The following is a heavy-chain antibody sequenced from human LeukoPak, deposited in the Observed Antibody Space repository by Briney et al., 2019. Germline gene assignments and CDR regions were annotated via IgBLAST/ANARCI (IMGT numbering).Heavy chain of an antibody. J-gene: IGHJ4*02. CDR3: VIGSDTTMVD. Sequence: PGRSLRLSCSGSGFTLSSYGLHWVRQAPGKGKEWVAVIWYDGSNKYYADSVKGRFTISRDNSKNTLYLQMNSLRAEDTAVYYCVIGSDTTMVDWGQGALVSVSS. V-gene: IGHV3-33*08. CDR2: IWYDGSNK. CDR1: GFTLSSYG. D-gene: IGHD5-18*01.